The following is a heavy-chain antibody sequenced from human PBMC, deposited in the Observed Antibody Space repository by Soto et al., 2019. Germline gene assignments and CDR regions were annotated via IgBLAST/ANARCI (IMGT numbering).Heavy chain of an antibody. J-gene: IGHJ4*02. Sequence: GGFLRLSCAASGFTFSSYAMSWVRQAPGKGLEWVSAISGSGGSTYYADSVKGRFTISRDNSKNTLYLQMNSLRAEDTAVYYCAKVPFYYYDSSGYPDYWGQGTLVTVSS. D-gene: IGHD3-22*01. V-gene: IGHV3-23*01. CDR3: AKVPFYYYDSSGYPDY. CDR2: ISGSGGST. CDR1: GFTFSSYA.